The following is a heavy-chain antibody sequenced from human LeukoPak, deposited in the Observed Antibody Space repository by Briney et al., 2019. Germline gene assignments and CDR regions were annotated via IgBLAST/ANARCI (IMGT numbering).Heavy chain of an antibody. CDR2: IIPIFGIA. J-gene: IGHJ6*04. CDR3: ARGYCSSTSCATYYGMDV. Sequence: SVKVSCKASGGTFSSYAISWVRQAPGQGLEWMGGIIPIFGIANYAQKFQGRVTITADESTSTAYMELSSLRSEDTAVYYCARGYCSSTSCATYYGMDVWGKGTTVTVSS. D-gene: IGHD2-2*01. CDR1: GGTFSSYA. V-gene: IGHV1-69*01.